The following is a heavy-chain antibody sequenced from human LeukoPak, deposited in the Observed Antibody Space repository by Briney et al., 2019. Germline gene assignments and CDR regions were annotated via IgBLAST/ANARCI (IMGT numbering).Heavy chain of an antibody. D-gene: IGHD3-22*01. CDR3: ARGHAHNYYDSSGYYSWFDP. CDR1: GYTFTGYY. V-gene: IGHV1-2*02. J-gene: IGHJ5*02. Sequence: ASVKVSCKASGYTFTGYYMHWVRQAPGQGLEWMGWINPNSGGTNYAQKFQGRVTMTRDTSISTAYMELSRLRSDDTAVYYCARGHAHNYYDSSGYYSWFDPWGQGTLVTVSS. CDR2: INPNSGGT.